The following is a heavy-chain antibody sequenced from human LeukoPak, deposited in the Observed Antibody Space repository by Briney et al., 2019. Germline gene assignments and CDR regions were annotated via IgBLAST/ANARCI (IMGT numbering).Heavy chain of an antibody. D-gene: IGHD3-10*01. V-gene: IGHV3-23*01. J-gene: IGHJ4*02. CDR3: AKDGGYGSGSYYPDY. Sequence: PGGSLRLSCAASGFTFSSYAMNWVRQAPGKGLEWVSSISGGAGGAAYADSVKGRFTMSRDNSKNTLYPQMNSLRADDTAVYYCAKDGGYGSGSYYPDYWGQGTLVTVSS. CDR2: ISGGAGGA. CDR1: GFTFSSYA.